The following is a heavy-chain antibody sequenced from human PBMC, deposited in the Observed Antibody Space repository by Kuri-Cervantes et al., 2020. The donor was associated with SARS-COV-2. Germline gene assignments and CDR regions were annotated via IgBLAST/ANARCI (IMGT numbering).Heavy chain of an antibody. CDR2: IYYSGST. V-gene: IGHV4-39*07. CDR3: ALGYCSSTSCHPFDY. Sequence: GSLRLSCTVSGGSISSSSYYWGWIRQPPGKGLEWIGSIYYSGSTYYNPSLKSRVTISVDTSKNQFSLKLSSVTAADTAVYYCALGYCSSTSCHPFDYWGQGTQVTVSS. D-gene: IGHD2-2*01. CDR1: GGSISSSSYY. J-gene: IGHJ4*02.